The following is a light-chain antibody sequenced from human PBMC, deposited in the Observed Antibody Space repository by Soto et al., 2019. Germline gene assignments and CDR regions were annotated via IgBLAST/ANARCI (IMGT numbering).Light chain of an antibody. CDR2: AAS. CDR3: HQSFSKFCYT. V-gene: IGKV1-39*01. J-gene: IGKJ2*01. CDR1: QSISSY. Sequence: IQMPQSPSTLSTSVGDRVTITCRASQSISSYLNWYQQKPGKAPKLLIYAASSLQSGVPSRFSGSGSGTDFTLTISSRQPEDFATYYCHQSFSKFCYTLGQGTKVDIK.